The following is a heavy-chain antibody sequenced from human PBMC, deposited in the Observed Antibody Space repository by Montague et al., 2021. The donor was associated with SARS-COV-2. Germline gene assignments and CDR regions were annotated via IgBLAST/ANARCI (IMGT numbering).Heavy chain of an antibody. CDR1: DGSIRSYY. J-gene: IGHJ4*02. Sequence: SETLSLTCTVSDGSIRSYYWNWIRQTPGKGLEWIGYMHDSGTANYNPSLRSRVTLMVDASRNQLSLELSSVTAADTAMYYCTRLPRGSGTWGYFDYWAQGTLVTVSS. D-gene: IGHD3-10*01. V-gene: IGHV4-59*08. CDR3: TRLPRGSGTWGYFDY. CDR2: MHDSGTA.